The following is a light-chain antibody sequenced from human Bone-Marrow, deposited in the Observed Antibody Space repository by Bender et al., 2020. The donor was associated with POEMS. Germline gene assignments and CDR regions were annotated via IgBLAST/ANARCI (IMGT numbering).Light chain of an antibody. CDR3: QSYDNSLGGWV. CDR2: GYN. V-gene: IGLV2-14*03. Sequence: QSALTPPASMSGSPGQSITISCTGTSSDVGASDLVSWYQQHPGKGPKLLIYGYNNRPSGVPDRFSGSKSGTSASLAITGLQAEDEGDYYCQSYDNSLGGWVFGGGTKLTVL. CDR1: SSDVGASDL. J-gene: IGLJ3*02.